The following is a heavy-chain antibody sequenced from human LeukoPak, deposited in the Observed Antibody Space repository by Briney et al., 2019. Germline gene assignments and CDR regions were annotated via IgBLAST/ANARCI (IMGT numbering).Heavy chain of an antibody. D-gene: IGHD3-22*01. CDR3: ASDSIGYYYRQPIDY. CDR2: ICSSSSYI. Sequence: GGSLRPSRAASGFTFSSYSMNWVRQAPGKGLEWVSSICSSSSYIYYADSVKGRFTISRDNAKHSLYLPVNSLRAEDTDVCYCASDSIGYYYRQPIDYWGEGTLVTVSS. J-gene: IGHJ4*02. CDR1: GFTFSSYS. V-gene: IGHV3-21*01.